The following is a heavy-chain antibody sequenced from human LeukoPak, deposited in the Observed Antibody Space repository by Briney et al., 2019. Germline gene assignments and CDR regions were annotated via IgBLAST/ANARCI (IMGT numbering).Heavy chain of an antibody. CDR2: ISSSSSYT. CDR1: GFTFSDYY. V-gene: IGHV3-11*06. Sequence: PGGSLRLSCAASGFTFSDYYMSWIRQAPGKGLEWVSYISSSSSYTNYADSVKGRFTISRDNAKNSLYLQMNSLRAEDTAVYYCASGGDGSDYYYYGMDVWGQGTTVTVSS. CDR3: ASGGDGSDYYYYGMDV. D-gene: IGHD3-16*01. J-gene: IGHJ6*02.